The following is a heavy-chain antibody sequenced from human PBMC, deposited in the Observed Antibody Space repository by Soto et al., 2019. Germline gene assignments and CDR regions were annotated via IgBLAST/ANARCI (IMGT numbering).Heavy chain of an antibody. CDR1: GYTFTGYY. D-gene: IGHD1-26*01. Sequence: ASVKVSCKASGYTFTGYYMHWVRQAPGQGLEWMGWINPNSGGTNYAQKFQGWVTMTRDTSISTAYMELSRLRSDDTAVYYCARDILSGAGSPIHAFEIWGQGTMVTVSS. J-gene: IGHJ3*02. V-gene: IGHV1-2*04. CDR3: ARDILSGAGSPIHAFEI. CDR2: INPNSGGT.